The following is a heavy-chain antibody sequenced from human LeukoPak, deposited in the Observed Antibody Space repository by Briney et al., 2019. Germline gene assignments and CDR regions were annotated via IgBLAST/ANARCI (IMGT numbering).Heavy chain of an antibody. D-gene: IGHD3-10*01. J-gene: IGHJ4*02. CDR3: ARDVSSGSPQSLDY. V-gene: IGHV3-21*01. CDR1: GLIFSSYS. CDR2: ISSSSSYI. Sequence: GGSLILSCAASGLIFSSYSMNWVRQAPGKGLEWVSSISSSSSYIYYADSVKGRFTISRDNAKNSLYLQMNSLRAEDTAVYYCARDVSSGSPQSLDYWGQGTLVTVSS.